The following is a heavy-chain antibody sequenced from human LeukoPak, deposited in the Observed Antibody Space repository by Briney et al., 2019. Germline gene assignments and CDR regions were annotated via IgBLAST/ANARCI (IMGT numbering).Heavy chain of an antibody. J-gene: IGHJ4*02. CDR3: ARGRIDYGDYE. D-gene: IGHD4-17*01. CDR2: STRSGDIV. CDR1: GFNFSDYY. V-gene: IGHV3-11*01. Sequence: GGSLRLSCAASGFNFSDYYMTWIRQAPGKGLEWVSYSTRSGDIVHYADSVKGRFTISRDNAKNSLYLQMNSLRAEDTAVYYCARGRIDYGDYEWGQGTLVTVSS.